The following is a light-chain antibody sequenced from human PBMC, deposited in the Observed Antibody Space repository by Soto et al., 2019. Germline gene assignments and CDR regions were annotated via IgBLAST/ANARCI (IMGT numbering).Light chain of an antibody. Sequence: QSVLTQPPSASGTPGQRVTMSSSGSSSNIGSHYVYWYQQLPGTAPKPLIYRNDQRPSRVPDRFSGSKSGTSASLAISGLRSEDESDYYCAAWDVSLSGWVFGGGTKLTVL. CDR3: AAWDVSLSGWV. CDR2: RND. V-gene: IGLV1-47*01. J-gene: IGLJ3*02. CDR1: SSNIGSHY.